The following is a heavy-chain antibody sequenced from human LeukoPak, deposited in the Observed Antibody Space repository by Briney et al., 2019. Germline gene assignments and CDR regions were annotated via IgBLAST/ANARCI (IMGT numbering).Heavy chain of an antibody. CDR2: IWYDRSNK. CDR1: GFTFSSYG. Sequence: GRSLRLSCAASGFTFSSYGMHWVRQAPGKGLEGVAFIWYDRSNKYYADSVKGRFTISRDNSKNTLYLQMDSLRAEDTAVYYCAKDHCEYYYDSSGCYDAFGIWGQGTMVTVSS. D-gene: IGHD3-22*01. CDR3: AKDHCEYYYDSSGCYDAFGI. V-gene: IGHV3-33*06. J-gene: IGHJ3*02.